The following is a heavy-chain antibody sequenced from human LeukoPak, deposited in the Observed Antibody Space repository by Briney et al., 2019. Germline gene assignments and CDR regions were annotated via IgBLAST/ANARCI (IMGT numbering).Heavy chain of an antibody. Sequence: SETLSLTCAVSGGSISSGGYSWSWIRQPPGKGLEWIGYIYHSGSTYYNPSLKSRVTISVDRSKNQFSLKLSSVTAVDTAVYYCARVNYYDSSGYSLEMYNWFDPWGQGTLVTVSS. V-gene: IGHV4-30-2*01. D-gene: IGHD3-22*01. CDR1: GGSISSGGYS. CDR2: IYHSGST. CDR3: ARVNYYDSSGYSLEMYNWFDP. J-gene: IGHJ5*02.